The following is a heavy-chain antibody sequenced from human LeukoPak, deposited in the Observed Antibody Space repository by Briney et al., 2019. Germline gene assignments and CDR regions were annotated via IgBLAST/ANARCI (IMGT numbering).Heavy chain of an antibody. D-gene: IGHD1-7*01. CDR2: INTNGGAT. J-gene: IGHJ4*02. V-gene: IGHV3-64*01. Sequence: GGSLRLSCAASGFTFSSYAMYWVRQAPGKRLEYVSGINTNGGATFYAKSVKGRFTISRDDSKNTLYLHMGSLRGEDMAVYYCARAQTGATSYFFDDWGQGTLVTVSS. CDR1: GFTFSSYA. CDR3: ARAQTGATSYFFDD.